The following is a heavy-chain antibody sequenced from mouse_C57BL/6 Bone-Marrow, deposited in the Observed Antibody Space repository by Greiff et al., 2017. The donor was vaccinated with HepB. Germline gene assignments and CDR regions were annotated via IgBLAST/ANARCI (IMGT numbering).Heavy chain of an antibody. V-gene: IGHV12-3*01. J-gene: IGHJ1*03. Sequence: VKLQESGPGLVKPSQSLFLTCSITGFPITSGYYWIWIRQSPGKPLEWMGYITHSGETFYNPSLQSPISITRETSKNQFFLQLNSVTTEDTAMYYCAGDDYGHWYFDVWGTGTTVTVSS. CDR3: AGDDYGHWYFDV. CDR2: ITHSGET. D-gene: IGHD1-2*01. CDR1: GFPITSGYY.